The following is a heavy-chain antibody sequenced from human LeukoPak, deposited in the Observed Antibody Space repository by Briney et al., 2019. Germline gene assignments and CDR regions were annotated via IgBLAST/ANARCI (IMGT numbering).Heavy chain of an antibody. V-gene: IGHV4-30-4*01. CDR1: GGSISSGDYY. J-gene: IGHJ3*01. CDR2: IYYSGST. Sequence: SETLSLTCTVSGGSISSGDYYWSWIRQPPGKGLEWIGYIYYSGSTYYNPSLKSRVTISVDTSKNQFSLKLSSVTAAGTAVYYCAREGRVVPAARLWGQGTMVTVSS. CDR3: AREGRVVPAARL. D-gene: IGHD2-2*01.